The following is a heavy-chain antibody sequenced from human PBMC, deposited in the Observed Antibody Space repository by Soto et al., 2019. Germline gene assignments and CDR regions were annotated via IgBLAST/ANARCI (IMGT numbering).Heavy chain of an antibody. CDR3: ARGRDTRSIFGY. V-gene: IGHV3-53*01. J-gene: IGHJ4*02. CDR2: IDSGGLT. CDR1: GFSVNSYY. Sequence: GGSLRLSCAASGFSVNSYYMTWVRQAPGKGLEWVSVIDSGGLTYYADSVKGRFSISRDNSENTLYLHMDSLRAEDTALYYCARGRDTRSIFGYWGQGTLVTVSS. D-gene: IGHD5-18*01.